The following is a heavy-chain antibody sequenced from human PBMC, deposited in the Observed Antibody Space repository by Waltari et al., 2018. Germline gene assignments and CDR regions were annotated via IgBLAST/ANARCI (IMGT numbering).Heavy chain of an antibody. D-gene: IGHD3-3*01. Sequence: QVQLQESGPGLVKPSETLSLTCTVSGGSISSYYWSWIRQPAGKGLEWIGRIYTSGTTNYNPSLKSRVTMSVDTSKNQFSLKLTSVTAADTAVYYCARGSKYYDFWSGDDAFDIWGQGTMVTVSS. CDR1: GGSISSYY. CDR3: ARGSKYYDFWSGDDAFDI. V-gene: IGHV4-4*07. CDR2: IYTSGTT. J-gene: IGHJ3*02.